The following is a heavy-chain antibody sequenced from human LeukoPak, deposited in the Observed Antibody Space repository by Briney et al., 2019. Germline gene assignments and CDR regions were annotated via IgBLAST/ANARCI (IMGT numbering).Heavy chain of an antibody. CDR1: GYTFTGYY. CDR2: INPNSGGT. V-gene: IGHV1-2*06. J-gene: IGHJ4*02. D-gene: IGHD6-19*01. CDR3: ARDPTKDSSGWNGFDY. Sequence: ASVKVSCKASGYTFTGYYMHWVRQAPGQGLEWVGRINPNSGGTNYAQKFQGRVTMTRDTSISTAYMELSRLRSDDTAVYYCARDPTKDSSGWNGFDYWGQGTLVTVSS.